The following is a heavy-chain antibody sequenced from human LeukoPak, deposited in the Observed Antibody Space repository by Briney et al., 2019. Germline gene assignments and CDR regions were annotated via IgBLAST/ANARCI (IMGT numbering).Heavy chain of an antibody. D-gene: IGHD3-10*02. CDR1: GFALSTYW. CDR3: VRDQGSAVLDVRCNDL. Sequence: GGSLRLSCAASGFALSTYWIHWVRQAPGKGLLWVGSINRDGSETYYAGSVKGRFTISRDNTRKTVYLQMNSLGVGDTAVYHCVRDQGSAVLDVRCNDLWGQGTLVTVSS. CDR2: INRDGSET. J-gene: IGHJ4*02. V-gene: IGHV3-74*01.